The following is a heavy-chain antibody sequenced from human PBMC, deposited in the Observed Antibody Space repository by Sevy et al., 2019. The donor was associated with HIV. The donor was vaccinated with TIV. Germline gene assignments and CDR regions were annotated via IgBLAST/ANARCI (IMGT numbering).Heavy chain of an antibody. V-gene: IGHV1-18*01. CDR2: ITAYNGNT. J-gene: IGHJ6*02. CDR3: VRDMGWQLLPLGMDV. Sequence: ASVKVSCKASGYTFDNYGISWVRQAPGQGLKWMGWITAYNGNTNYAQNLQGRVTMTTDTSTSTAYMELTNLRSGDTAVYYCVRDMGWQLLPLGMDVWGQGTTVTVSS. D-gene: IGHD2-15*01. CDR1: GYTFDNYG.